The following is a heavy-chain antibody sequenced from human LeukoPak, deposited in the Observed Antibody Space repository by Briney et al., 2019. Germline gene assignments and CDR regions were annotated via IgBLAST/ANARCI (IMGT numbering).Heavy chain of an antibody. Sequence: KPSETLSLTCTVSGGSISSYYWSWIRQPPGKGLEWIGYISHSGRTNYNPSLRSRVTISVDTSKNQFSLKLSSVTAADAAVYYCARRDYSNPRVDYWGQGTLVTVSS. CDR2: ISHSGRT. V-gene: IGHV4-59*08. J-gene: IGHJ4*02. CDR1: GGSISSYY. D-gene: IGHD4-11*01. CDR3: ARRDYSNPRVDY.